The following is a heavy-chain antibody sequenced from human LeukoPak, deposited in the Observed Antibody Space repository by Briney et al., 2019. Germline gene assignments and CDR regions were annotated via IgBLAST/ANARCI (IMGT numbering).Heavy chain of an antibody. CDR3: AKDRLYYYDSSGYYPDFDY. CDR1: GFTFSSYG. CDR2: IRYDGSNK. V-gene: IGHV3-30*02. Sequence: GGSLRLSCAASGFTFSSYGMHWVRQAPGKGLEWVAFIRYDGSNKYYADSVKGRFTISRDNSKNTLYLQMNSLRAEDTAVYYCAKDRLYYYDSSGYYPDFDYWGQGTLVTVSS. J-gene: IGHJ4*02. D-gene: IGHD3-22*01.